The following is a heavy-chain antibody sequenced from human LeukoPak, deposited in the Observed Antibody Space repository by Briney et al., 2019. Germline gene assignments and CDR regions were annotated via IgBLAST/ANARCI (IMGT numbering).Heavy chain of an antibody. D-gene: IGHD7-27*01. CDR3: TRDMWGTFDY. J-gene: IGHJ4*02. Sequence: GSLRLSCAASGFTFSDFWMHWVRQTPGKGLVWVSRINPDGSTISYADSVKGRFTISRDNAKNTLYLQMNSLRAEDTAVYYCTRDMWGTFDYWGQGPRSPSPQ. CDR1: GFTFSDFW. CDR2: INPDGSTI. V-gene: IGHV3-74*01.